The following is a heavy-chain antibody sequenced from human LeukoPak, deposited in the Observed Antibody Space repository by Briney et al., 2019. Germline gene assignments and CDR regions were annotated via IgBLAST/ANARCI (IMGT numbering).Heavy chain of an antibody. CDR2: MHNSENA. CDR1: GSSISSGGYF. J-gene: IGHJ4*02. V-gene: IGHV4-31*03. Sequence: KSSETLSLTCTVSGSSISSGGYFWSWIRQLPGKGLEWIGYMHNSENADYNPSPKSRVTISVDTSKNQISLKVDSVTAADTAVYYCAGERGRLVDYWGQGTLVTVSS. D-gene: IGHD6-25*01. CDR3: AGERGRLVDY.